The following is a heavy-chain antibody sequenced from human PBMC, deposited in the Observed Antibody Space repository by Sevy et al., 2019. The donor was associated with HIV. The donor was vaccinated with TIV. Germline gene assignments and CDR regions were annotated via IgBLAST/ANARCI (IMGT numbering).Heavy chain of an antibody. Sequence: ASVKVSCKASGYTFTGYYMHWVRQAPGQGLEWMGWINPNSGGTNYAQKFQGRVTMTRDTSISTAYMELSRLRSDDTAVYYCARDGGWELTRIRFDYWGQGTLVTVSS. CDR2: INPNSGGT. J-gene: IGHJ4*02. CDR3: ARDGGWELTRIRFDY. D-gene: IGHD1-26*01. CDR1: GYTFTGYY. V-gene: IGHV1-2*02.